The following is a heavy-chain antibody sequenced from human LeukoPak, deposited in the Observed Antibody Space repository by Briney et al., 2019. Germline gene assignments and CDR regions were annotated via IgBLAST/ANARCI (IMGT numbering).Heavy chain of an antibody. CDR3: ARGRGLVRGAPRPRGYYFDY. CDR2: IYYSGST. V-gene: IGHV4-39*07. CDR1: GGSISSSSYY. Sequence: SETLSLTCTVSGGSISSSSYYWGWIRQPPGKGLEWIGSIYYSGSTYYNPSLKSRVTISVDTSKNQFSLKLSSVTAADTAVYYCARGRGLVRGAPRPRGYYFDYWGQGTLVTVSS. J-gene: IGHJ4*02. D-gene: IGHD3-10*01.